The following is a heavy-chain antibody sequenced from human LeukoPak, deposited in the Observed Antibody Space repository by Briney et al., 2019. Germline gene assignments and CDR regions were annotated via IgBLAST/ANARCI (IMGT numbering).Heavy chain of an antibody. CDR1: GYSFTSYW. CDR3: ARHGVLNAADY. J-gene: IGHJ4*02. V-gene: IGHV5-51*01. D-gene: IGHD3-3*01. CDR2: IYPGDSDT. Sequence: GGSLKISFKGSGYSFTSYWIGWVRQMPGKGLEWIASIYPGDSDTRYSPSFQGQVTISADKSISTAYLQWSSLKASDTAMYYCARHGVLNAADYWGQGTLVTVSS.